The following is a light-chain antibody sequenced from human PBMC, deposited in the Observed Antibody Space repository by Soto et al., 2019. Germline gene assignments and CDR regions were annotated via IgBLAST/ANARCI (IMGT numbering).Light chain of an antibody. CDR1: KLGDKY. Sequence: SYELTQTPSVSVSPGQTASITCSGDKLGDKYASWYQLKPGQSPVLVIYQDTKRPSGIPERFSGSNSGTTATLSISGTQAMDEADYYCQAWDTSTVVFGGGTKLTVL. CDR3: QAWDTSTVV. V-gene: IGLV3-1*01. J-gene: IGLJ2*01. CDR2: QDT.